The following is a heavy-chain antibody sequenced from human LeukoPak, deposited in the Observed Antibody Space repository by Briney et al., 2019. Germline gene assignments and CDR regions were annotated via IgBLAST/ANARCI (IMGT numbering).Heavy chain of an antibody. CDR1: GGSISSSAYY. CDR2: IYTSGST. J-gene: IGHJ6*02. Sequence: NPSETLSLTCTVSGGSISSSAYYWSWIRQPAGKGLEWIGRIYTSGSTNYNPSLKSRVTMSVDTSKNQFSLKLSSVTAADTAVYYCARDREFWSGYYTGDYYYGMDVWGQGTTVTVSS. CDR3: ARDREFWSGYYTGDYYYGMDV. D-gene: IGHD3-3*01. V-gene: IGHV4-61*02.